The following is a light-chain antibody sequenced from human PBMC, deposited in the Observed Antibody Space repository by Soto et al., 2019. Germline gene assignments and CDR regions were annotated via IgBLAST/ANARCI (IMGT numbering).Light chain of an antibody. CDR1: QSVSSN. CDR2: GAS. V-gene: IGKV3-20*01. Sequence: EIVMTQSPATLSVSPGERATLSCRASQSVSSNLAWYQQKPGQAPRLLIYGASNRATGIPDRFSGSGSGTDFTLTISRLEPEDFAVYYCQQYGTSLRWTFGQGTKVDIK. CDR3: QQYGTSLRWT. J-gene: IGKJ1*01.